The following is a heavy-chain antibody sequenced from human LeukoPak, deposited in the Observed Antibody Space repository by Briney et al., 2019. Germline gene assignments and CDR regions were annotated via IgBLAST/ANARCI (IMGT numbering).Heavy chain of an antibody. J-gene: IGHJ4*02. Sequence: ASVKVSCKASGYTFTSYYMHWVRQAPGQGLEWMGIINPSGGSTSYAQKFQGRVTMTRDMSTSTVYMELSSLRSEDAAVYYCARDRGWELRWFELDYWGQGTLVTVSS. D-gene: IGHD1-26*01. CDR2: INPSGGST. V-gene: IGHV1-46*01. CDR1: GYTFTSYY. CDR3: ARDRGWELRWFELDY.